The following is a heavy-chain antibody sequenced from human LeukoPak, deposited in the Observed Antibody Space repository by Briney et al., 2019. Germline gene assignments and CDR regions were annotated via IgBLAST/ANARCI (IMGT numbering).Heavy chain of an antibody. CDR2: INHSRST. Sequence: SETLSLTCAVYGGSFSGYYWSWIRQPPGKGLEWIGEINHSRSTNYNPSLKSRVTISVDTSKNQFSLKVNSVTAADTAVYYCTREGEGRWLQSGYWGQGTLVTVSS. D-gene: IGHD5-24*01. V-gene: IGHV4-34*01. J-gene: IGHJ4*02. CDR1: GGSFSGYY. CDR3: TREGEGRWLQSGY.